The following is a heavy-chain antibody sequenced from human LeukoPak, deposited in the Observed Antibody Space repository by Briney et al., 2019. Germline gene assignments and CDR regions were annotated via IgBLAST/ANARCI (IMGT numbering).Heavy chain of an antibody. J-gene: IGHJ5*02. CDR3: ARDNSVGDYAWWFDP. V-gene: IGHV1-46*01. D-gene: IGHD1-26*01. Sequence: ASVKVSCKASGYTFTGYYKHWVRQAPGQGLEWLGLITPSGGSTWYAQKFQGRVTMTRDMSTSTDYMELSSLRSEDTAVYYCARDNSVGDYAWWFDPWGQGTLVTVSS. CDR2: ITPSGGST. CDR1: GYTFTGYY.